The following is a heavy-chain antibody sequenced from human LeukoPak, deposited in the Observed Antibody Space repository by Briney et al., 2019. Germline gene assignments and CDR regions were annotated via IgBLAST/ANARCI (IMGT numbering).Heavy chain of an antibody. CDR2: IYTSGST. J-gene: IGHJ4*02. D-gene: IGHD5-12*01. V-gene: IGHV4-4*07. Sequence: SETLSLTCTVSGGSISSYYWSWIRQPAGKGLEWIGRIYTSGSTNYNPSLKSRVTMSVDTSKNQFSLKLSSVIAADTAVYYCARVQGWGGYDTNYYFDYWGQGTLVTVSS. CDR1: GGSISSYY. CDR3: ARVQGWGGYDTNYYFDY.